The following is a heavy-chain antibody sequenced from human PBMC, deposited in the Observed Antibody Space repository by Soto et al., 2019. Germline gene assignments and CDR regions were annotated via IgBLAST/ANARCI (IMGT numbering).Heavy chain of an antibody. D-gene: IGHD2-2*03. J-gene: IGHJ6*03. V-gene: IGHV4-39*01. CDR2: IYYSGST. CDR3: ARHGYCSSTSCYAGDYYYYYMDV. Sequence: QLQLQESGPGLVKPSETLSLTCTVSGGSISSSSYYWGWIRQPPGKGLEWIGSIYYSGSTYYNPSIKSRVTLSVDTSKNQFSLKLSSVTAADTAVYYCARHGYCSSTSCYAGDYYYYYMDVWGKGTTVTVSS. CDR1: GGSISSSSYY.